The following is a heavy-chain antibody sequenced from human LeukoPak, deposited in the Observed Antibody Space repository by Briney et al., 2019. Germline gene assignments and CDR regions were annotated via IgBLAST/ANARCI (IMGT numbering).Heavy chain of an antibody. CDR2: MNPNSGKT. CDR1: GYTFTSSD. V-gene: IGHV1-8*01. CDR3: ARGRPGLASAGTYDF. J-gene: IGHJ4*02. D-gene: IGHD6-13*01. Sequence: ASVKVSCKASGYTFTSSDINWVRQGPGQGIEWMGCMNPNSGKTGSARKFQGRVAMTKNISISTAYIEVSSLGYEDTATYSCARGRPGLASAGTYDFWGQGTLITVSS.